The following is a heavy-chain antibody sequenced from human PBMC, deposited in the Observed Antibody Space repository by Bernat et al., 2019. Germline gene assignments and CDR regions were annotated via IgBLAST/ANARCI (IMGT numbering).Heavy chain of an antibody. D-gene: IGHD5-24*01. V-gene: IGHV3-74*01. Sequence: EVQMVESGGGLVQPGGSLRLSCAASGFTFNIYWMHWVRQAPGRGLEWVSRIHGDGRTTSYADSVKGRFTISRDNTKNTLYLQMNSLRAEDTAVYYCARVEMATDYSVNDYWGQGTLVTVSS. CDR3: ARVEMATDYSVNDY. J-gene: IGHJ4*02. CDR2: IHGDGRTT. CDR1: GFTFNIYW.